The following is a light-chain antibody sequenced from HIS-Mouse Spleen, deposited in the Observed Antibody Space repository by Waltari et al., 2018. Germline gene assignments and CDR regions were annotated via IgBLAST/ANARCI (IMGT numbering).Light chain of an antibody. V-gene: IGLV3-10*01. CDR2: EDS. Sequence: SYELTQPPSVSVSPGQTARITCSGDALPKQYAYWYQQKSGQGPVLVIYEDSKRPSGIPERFSGSSSGTMATLTISGAQVEDEADYYCYSTDSSGNHRVFGGGTKLTVL. CDR3: YSTDSSGNHRV. CDR1: ALPKQY. J-gene: IGLJ2*01.